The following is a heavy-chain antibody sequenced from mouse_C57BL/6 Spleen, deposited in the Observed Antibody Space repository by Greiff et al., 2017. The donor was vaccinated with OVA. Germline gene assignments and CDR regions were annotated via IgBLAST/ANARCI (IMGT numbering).Heavy chain of an antibody. CDR2: ISSGGSYT. CDR1: GFTFSSYG. Sequence: EVKLVESGGDLVKPGGSLKLSCAASGFTFSSYGMSWVRQTPDKRLEWVATISSGGSYTYYPDSVKGRFTISRDNAKNTLYLQMSSLKSEDTAMYYCARHEDGNYEESAMDYWGQGTSVTVSS. CDR3: ARHEDGNYEESAMDY. V-gene: IGHV5-6*01. J-gene: IGHJ4*01. D-gene: IGHD2-1*01.